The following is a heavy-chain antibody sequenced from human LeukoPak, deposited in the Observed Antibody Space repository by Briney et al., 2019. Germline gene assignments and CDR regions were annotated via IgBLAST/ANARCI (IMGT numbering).Heavy chain of an antibody. CDR3: ARERDTATYFDL. Sequence: ASVKVSCKASGYTFSGYFMHWVRQAPGQGLEWMGWINPNSGGTNYAQKFQGRVTMTRDTSISTAYMELSRLRSDATAVYYCARERDTATYFDLWGRGTLVTVSS. V-gene: IGHV1-2*02. CDR2: INPNSGGT. D-gene: IGHD5-18*01. J-gene: IGHJ2*01. CDR1: GYTFSGYF.